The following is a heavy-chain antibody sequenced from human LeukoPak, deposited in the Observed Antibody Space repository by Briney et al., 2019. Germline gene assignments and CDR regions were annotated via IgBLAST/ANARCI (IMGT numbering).Heavy chain of an antibody. CDR1: GSSISTTDFY. D-gene: IGHD6-13*01. J-gene: IGHJ4*02. Sequence: SETLSLTCTVSGSSISTTDFYWGWIRQPPGKGLEWIGTIYYSGATYYTPSLKSRVTMSVDTSKNQFSLYLSSVTAADTAVYYCARREYSSSWIDYWGQGTLVTVSS. CDR3: ARREYSSSWIDY. V-gene: IGHV4-39*01. CDR2: IYYSGAT.